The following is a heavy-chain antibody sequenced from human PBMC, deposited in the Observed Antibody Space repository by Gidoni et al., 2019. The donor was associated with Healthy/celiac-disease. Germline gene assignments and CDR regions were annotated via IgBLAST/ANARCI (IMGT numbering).Heavy chain of an antibody. CDR1: GFTFSSYA. CDR3: AKDHPSYYFDY. CDR2: SSGSGGST. V-gene: IGHV3-23*01. J-gene: IGHJ4*02. Sequence: EVQLLESGGGLVQPGGSLRLSCAASGFTFSSYAISWVRQAPGKGLELVAASSGSGGSTYYADSVKGRFTISRDNSKNTLYLQMNSVRAEDTAVYYCAKDHPSYYFDYWGQGTLVTVSS.